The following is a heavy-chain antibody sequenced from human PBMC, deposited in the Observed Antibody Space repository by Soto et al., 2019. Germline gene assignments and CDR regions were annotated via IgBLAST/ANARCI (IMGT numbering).Heavy chain of an antibody. CDR3: AKDQAGLGWLQLVAGLDY. Sequence: GGSLRLSCAASGFTFSSYGMHWVRQAPGKGLEWVAVISYDGSNKYYADSVKGRFTISRDNSKNTLYLQMNSLRAEDTAVYYCAKDQAGLGWLQLVAGLDYWGQGTLVTVSS. CDR1: GFTFSSYG. CDR2: ISYDGSNK. V-gene: IGHV3-30*18. J-gene: IGHJ4*02. D-gene: IGHD5-12*01.